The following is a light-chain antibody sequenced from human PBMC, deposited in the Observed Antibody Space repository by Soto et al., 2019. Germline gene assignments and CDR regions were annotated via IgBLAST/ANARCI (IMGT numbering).Light chain of an antibody. CDR2: DAS. J-gene: IGKJ4*01. V-gene: IGKV3-20*01. CDR3: QQYGSSPLT. Sequence: EIVLTQSPGTLSLSPGETATLSYRASQSVRSNYLAWYQQKPGQAPRFLIYDASSRAPGIPDRFSGSGSGTHFTLTISRLEPEDFAVYYCQQYGSSPLTFGGGTKVDIK. CDR1: QSVRSNY.